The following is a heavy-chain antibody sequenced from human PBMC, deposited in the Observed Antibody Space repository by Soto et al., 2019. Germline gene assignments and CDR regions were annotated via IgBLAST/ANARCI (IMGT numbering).Heavy chain of an antibody. CDR1: GFIFKDFA. V-gene: IGHV3-23*01. Sequence: EVQLFESGGGLVEPGESLRLSCAASGFIFKDFAMSWVRQAPGKGLEWVSTITTSDDITYSVDSVRGRFTISRDNSANTLFLHISCLKGDDTATYYTTKGDSSGYFDPTAGYSTPDHWGQGTLVTVSS. CDR3: TKGDSSGYFDPTAGYSTPDH. CDR2: ITTSDDIT. J-gene: IGHJ5*02. D-gene: IGHD2-15*01.